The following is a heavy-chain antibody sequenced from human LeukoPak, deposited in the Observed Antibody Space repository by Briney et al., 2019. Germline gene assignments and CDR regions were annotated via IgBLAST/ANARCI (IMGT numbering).Heavy chain of an antibody. CDR2: IYSGGST. D-gene: IGHD2-2*01. J-gene: IGHJ4*02. CDR3: ARAVTTDIVVVPAAMDFDY. V-gene: IGHV3-53*04. CDR1: GFTVSSNY. Sequence: GGSLRLSCAASGFTVSSNYMSWVRQAPGKGLEWVSVIYSGGSTYYADSVKGRFTISRHNSKNTLYLQMNSLRAEDTAVYYCARAVTTDIVVVPAAMDFDYWGQGTLVTVSS.